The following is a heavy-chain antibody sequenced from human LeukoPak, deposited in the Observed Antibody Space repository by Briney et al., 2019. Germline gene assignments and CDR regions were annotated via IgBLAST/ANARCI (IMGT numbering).Heavy chain of an antibody. D-gene: IGHD3-22*01. CDR1: GYTFTSYY. CDR2: INPSGGST. V-gene: IGHV1-46*01. J-gene: IGHJ4*02. Sequence: ASVTVSCQAAGYTFTSYYMHCVRQPPGQGLEWMGIINPSGGSTSYAQKFQGRAPMTRDTSTSTVYMELSSPRSEDTAVYYCARGTYYYDSSGYYRDYWGQGTLVTVSS. CDR3: ARGTYYYDSSGYYRDY.